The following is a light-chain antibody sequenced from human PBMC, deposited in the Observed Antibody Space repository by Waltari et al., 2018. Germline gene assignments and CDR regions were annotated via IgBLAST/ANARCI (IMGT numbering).Light chain of an antibody. J-gene: IGKJ4*01. CDR2: AAS. Sequence: EIVLTQSPATLSLSPGESATLSCRASHSVNSYLAWYQQKPGQAPRLHIYAASNRATGIPARFSGSGSGTDVTLTISSLEPEDFAVYYGQQHRTWPLAFGGGTKVEIK. V-gene: IGKV3-11*01. CDR1: HSVNSY. CDR3: QQHRTWPLA.